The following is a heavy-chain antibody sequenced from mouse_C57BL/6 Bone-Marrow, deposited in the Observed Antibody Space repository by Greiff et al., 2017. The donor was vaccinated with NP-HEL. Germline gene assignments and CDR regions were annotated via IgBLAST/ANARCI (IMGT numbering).Heavy chain of an antibody. CDR2: ISNGGGST. CDR1: GFTFSDYY. CDR3: ERPDYYGRSVWYFEG. Sequence: EVKLEESGGGLVQPGGSLKLSCAASGFTFSDYYMSWVRQTPEKRLEWVAYISNGGGSTYYPDTVKGRFTISRDNATNTLYLQISRLKSDDTDMYYCERPDYYGRSVWYFEGRGTGTTVTAAS. D-gene: IGHD1-1*01. V-gene: IGHV5-12*01. J-gene: IGHJ1*03.